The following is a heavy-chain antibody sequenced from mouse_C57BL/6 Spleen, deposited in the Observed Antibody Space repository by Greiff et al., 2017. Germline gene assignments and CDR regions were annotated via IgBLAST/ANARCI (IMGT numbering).Heavy chain of an antibody. Sequence: DVHLVESGGDLVKPGGSLKLSCAASGFTFSSYGMSWVRQTPDKRLEWVATISSGGSYTYYPDSVKGRFTISRDNAKNTLYLQMSSLKSADTAMYYCARHEGSSGSGFAYWGQGTLVTVSA. V-gene: IGHV5-6*01. CDR1: GFTFSSYG. D-gene: IGHD3-2*02. CDR2: ISSGGSYT. CDR3: ARHEGSSGSGFAY. J-gene: IGHJ3*01.